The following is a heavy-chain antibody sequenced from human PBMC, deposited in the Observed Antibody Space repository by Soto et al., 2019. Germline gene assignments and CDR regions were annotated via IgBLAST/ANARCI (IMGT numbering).Heavy chain of an antibody. V-gene: IGHV1-8*01. J-gene: IGHJ4*02. D-gene: IGHD3-10*01. CDR3: ARAGPSYGSGSYYFVDY. CDR2: MNPNSGNT. Sequence: ASVKVSCKTSGYTLTDYDINWVRQATGQGLEWMGWMNPNSGNTGYAQKFQGRVTMTKSTSISTDYIELSRLRSEDTAEYYCARAGPSYGSGSYYFVDYWGQGTLVTVSS. CDR1: GYTLTDYD.